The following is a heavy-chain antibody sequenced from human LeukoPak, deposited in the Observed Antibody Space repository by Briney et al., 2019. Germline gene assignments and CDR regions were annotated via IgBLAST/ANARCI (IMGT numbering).Heavy chain of an antibody. CDR2: IYLGDSDT. CDR3: ARPRTASGFDY. CDR1: GCRFTSYW. J-gene: IGHJ4*02. D-gene: IGHD3-10*01. V-gene: IGHV5-51*01. Sequence: GESLKISFQGSGCRFTSYWIGWVRQMPGQGLEGMGIIYLGDSDTRYSPSFQGQVTISADKSISTAYLQWSSLKASDTAMYYCARPRTASGFDYGGQGTLVTVSS.